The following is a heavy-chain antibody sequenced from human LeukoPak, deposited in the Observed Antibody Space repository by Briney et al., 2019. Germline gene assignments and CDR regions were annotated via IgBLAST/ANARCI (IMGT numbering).Heavy chain of an antibody. CDR1: GYTFIIYG. CDR3: ARVRRYSSSWYNWFDP. V-gene: IGHV1-18*01. J-gene: IGHJ5*02. CDR2: ISAYNGNT. D-gene: IGHD6-13*01. Sequence: ASVKVSSKDSGYTFIIYGISWVRQAPGQGLECMGWISAYNGNTNYAQKLQGRVTMTTDTSTSTAYMELRSLRSDDTAVYYCARVRRYSSSWYNWFDPWGQGTLVTVSS.